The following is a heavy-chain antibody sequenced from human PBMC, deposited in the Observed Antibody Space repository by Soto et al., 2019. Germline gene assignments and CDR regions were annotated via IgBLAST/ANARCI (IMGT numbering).Heavy chain of an antibody. V-gene: IGHV1-69*06. J-gene: IGHJ6*02. D-gene: IGHD6-13*01. CDR2: TFPMFGKA. CDR3: ATVDISTWIDGMDV. CDR1: GGTFSSYA. Sequence: SVKVSCKASGGTFSSYAISWVRQAPGQGLEWMGGTFPMFGKANYAQKFQGRVTIPADKSTSTAYMELSSLTSEDTAVYYCATVDISTWIDGMDVWGQGTTVTVSS.